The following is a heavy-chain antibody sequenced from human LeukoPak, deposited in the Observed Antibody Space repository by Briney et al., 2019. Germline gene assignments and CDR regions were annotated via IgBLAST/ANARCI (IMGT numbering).Heavy chain of an antibody. V-gene: IGHV3-23*01. Sequence: GGSLRLSCAASGFTFSSYAMSWVRQAPGKGREWVSAISGSGGSTYYADSVKGRFTISRDNAKNSLYLQMNSLRAEDTAVYYCASGGWFGELSTDYWGQGTLVTVSS. CDR1: GFTFSSYA. D-gene: IGHD3-10*01. CDR2: ISGSGGST. J-gene: IGHJ4*02. CDR3: ASGGWFGELSTDY.